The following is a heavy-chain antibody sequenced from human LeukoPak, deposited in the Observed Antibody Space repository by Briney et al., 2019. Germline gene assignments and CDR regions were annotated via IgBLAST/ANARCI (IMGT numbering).Heavy chain of an antibody. CDR1: GGSFSGYY. CDR3: ARQGFALTTFSFYYYYYMDV. D-gene: IGHD2/OR15-2a*01. J-gene: IGHJ6*03. V-gene: IGHV4-34*01. Sequence: SETLSLTCAVYGGSFSGYYWSWIRQPPGKGLEWIGEINHSGSTNYNPSLKSRVTISVDTSKNQFSLKLSSVTAADTAVYYCARQGFALTTFSFYYYYYMDVWGKGTTVTVSS. CDR2: INHSGST.